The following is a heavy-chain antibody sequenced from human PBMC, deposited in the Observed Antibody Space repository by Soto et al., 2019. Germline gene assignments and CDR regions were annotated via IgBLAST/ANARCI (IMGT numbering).Heavy chain of an antibody. J-gene: IGHJ4*02. CDR2: IIPIFGTT. CDR1: GGTVSSYA. V-gene: IGHV1-69*01. D-gene: IGHD3-9*01. Sequence: VQLVQSGAEVKKPGSSVKVSCKASGGTVSSYAIIWVRQAPGQGLEWMGGIIPIFGTTNYAQKFQGRVTITADESTCTAYLELSSLRSDDTAVYYCARAPPPYYDILTGYLDYWGQGTLVTVSS. CDR3: ARAPPPYYDILTGYLDY.